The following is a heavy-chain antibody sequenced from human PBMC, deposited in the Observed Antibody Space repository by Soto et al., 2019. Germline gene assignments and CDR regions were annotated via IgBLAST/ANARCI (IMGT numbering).Heavy chain of an antibody. Sequence: PSETLSLICTVSGDSISNYYWNWIRQPPGKGLEWIGSIYYGGTSYNPSLKSRVTISIDTSKNHFSLKLGSVTAADTAVYYCARKFSGLYSGFGPWGQGILVTVSS. V-gene: IGHV4-59*01. CDR3: ARKFSGLYSGFGP. CDR2: IYYGGT. D-gene: IGHD6-19*01. J-gene: IGHJ5*02. CDR1: GDSISNYY.